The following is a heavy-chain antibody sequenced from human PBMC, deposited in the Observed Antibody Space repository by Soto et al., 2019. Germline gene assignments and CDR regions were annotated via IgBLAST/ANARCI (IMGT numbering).Heavy chain of an antibody. D-gene: IGHD6-13*01. CDR1: GGSISRYY. V-gene: IGHV4-4*07. CDR2: IYWSGGT. J-gene: IGHJ6*02. CDR3: ARGSAAGVDYGMAV. Sequence: SETLSLTCTVSGGSISRYYWSWIRQPAGKGLEWIGRIYWSGGTNYNPSLKSRVTMSLDSSKKQFYLKMNSVTAADTAVYYCARGSAAGVDYGMAVWGQGTTVTVSS.